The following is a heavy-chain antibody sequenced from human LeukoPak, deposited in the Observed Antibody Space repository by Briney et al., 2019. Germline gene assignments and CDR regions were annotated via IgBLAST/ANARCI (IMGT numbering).Heavy chain of an antibody. Sequence: GGSLRLSCAASGFTFSDYYMSWIRQAPGRGLEWVSSISSSGSSIYYADSVKGRFTISRDNAKNSLYLQINSLRAEDTAVYYCARDSYWLGGTIGAFDIWGQGTMVTVSS. D-gene: IGHD3-10*01. CDR1: GFTFSDYY. J-gene: IGHJ3*02. CDR2: ISSSGSSI. V-gene: IGHV3-11*04. CDR3: ARDSYWLGGTIGAFDI.